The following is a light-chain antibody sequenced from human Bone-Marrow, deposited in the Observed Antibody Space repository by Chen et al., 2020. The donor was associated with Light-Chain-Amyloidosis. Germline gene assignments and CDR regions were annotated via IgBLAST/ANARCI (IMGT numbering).Light chain of an antibody. Sequence: QSVLTQPPSASGTPGQRVTISCSGASSNIGINYVYWSHHFPGAAPNLLIHRNNQRPTGFPDRGSASQSGTSAFLTISGLRSEGRADYYVAARGGRRSGYVFGTGTKVIGL. CDR1: SSNIGINY. J-gene: IGLJ1*01. V-gene: IGLV1-47*01. CDR3: AARGGRRSGYV. CDR2: RNN.